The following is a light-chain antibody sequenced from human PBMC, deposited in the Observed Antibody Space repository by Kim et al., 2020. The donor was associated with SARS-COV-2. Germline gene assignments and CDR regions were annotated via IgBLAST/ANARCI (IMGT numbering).Light chain of an antibody. CDR1: NIGTNI. Sequence: SYELTQPPSVSVAPGKTARITCGGSNIGTNIVHWYQQKPGQAPVLVIYYNIDRHSAIPERFSDSNSGNTATLSISRVEAGDEADYYCQVWDGSSDHVLFGGGTQLTVL. CDR2: YNI. V-gene: IGLV3-21*04. J-gene: IGLJ2*01. CDR3: QVWDGSSDHVL.